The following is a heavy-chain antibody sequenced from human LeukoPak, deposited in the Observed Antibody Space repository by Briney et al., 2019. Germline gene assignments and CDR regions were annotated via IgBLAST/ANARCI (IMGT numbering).Heavy chain of an antibody. CDR3: ARALGSSGYGWFDP. D-gene: IGHD3-22*01. J-gene: IGHJ5*02. Sequence: PSQTLSLTCTVSGGSISSGGYYWSWIRQHPGEGLEWIGNIYYSGSTYYNPSLKSQLTISVDTSKNQFSLKLSSVTAADTAVYYCARALGSSGYGWFDPWGQGTLVTVSS. V-gene: IGHV4-31*01. CDR1: GGSISSGGYY. CDR2: IYYSGST.